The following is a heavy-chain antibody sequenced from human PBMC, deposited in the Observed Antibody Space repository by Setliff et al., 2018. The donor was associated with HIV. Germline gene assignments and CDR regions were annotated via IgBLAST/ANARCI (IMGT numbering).Heavy chain of an antibody. V-gene: IGHV3-23*01. CDR3: AKDSPNYYDSSGYYPLQH. Sequence: GGSLRLSCTASGFTFTSYAMSWVRQAPGKGLEWVSGISGSGGSTYYADSVKGRFTISRDNSKNTLYLQMNSLRAEDTAVYSCAKDSPNYYDSSGYYPLQHWGQGTLVTV. D-gene: IGHD3-22*01. J-gene: IGHJ1*01. CDR1: GFTFTSYA. CDR2: ISGSGGST.